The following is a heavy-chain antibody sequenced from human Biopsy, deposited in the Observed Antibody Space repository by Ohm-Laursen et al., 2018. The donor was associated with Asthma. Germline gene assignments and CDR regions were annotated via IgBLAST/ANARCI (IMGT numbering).Heavy chain of an antibody. CDR1: GDAMSTSGSY. CDR3: ARMNTLIQAANYFSYAMDV. D-gene: IGHD3-9*01. Sequence: GTLSLTCIVSGDAMSTSGSYWGWIRQSPGKGPEWIGSIYYSGRTYYNPSLESRVTISADTSKNHFSLKVTSVTAADTAVYYCARMNTLIQAANYFSYAMDVWGQGTTVTVSS. CDR2: IYYSGRT. V-gene: IGHV4-39*02. J-gene: IGHJ6*02.